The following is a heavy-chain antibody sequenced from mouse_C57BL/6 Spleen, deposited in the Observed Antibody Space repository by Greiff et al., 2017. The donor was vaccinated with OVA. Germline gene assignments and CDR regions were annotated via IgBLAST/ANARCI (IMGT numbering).Heavy chain of an antibody. D-gene: IGHD1-1*01. V-gene: IGHV5-9*01. CDR1: GFTFSSYT. Sequence: EVNVVESGGGLVKPGGSLKLSCAASGFTFSSYTMSWFRQTPEKRLEWVATISGGGGNTYYPDSVKGRFTISRDNAKNTLYLQMSSLRSEDTALYYCARSTVDGWGQGTLVTVSA. CDR3: ARSTVDG. CDR2: ISGGGGNT. J-gene: IGHJ3*01.